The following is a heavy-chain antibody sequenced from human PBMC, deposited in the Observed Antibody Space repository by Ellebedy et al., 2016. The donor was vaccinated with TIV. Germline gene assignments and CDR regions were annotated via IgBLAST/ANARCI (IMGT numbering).Heavy chain of an antibody. CDR1: GFTFSSYW. D-gene: IGHD3-10*01. V-gene: IGHV3-74*01. Sequence: GESLKISXAASGFTFSSYWMHWVRQAPGKGLVWVSRINSDGSSTSYADSVKGRFTISRDNAKNTLYLQMNSLRAEDTAVYYCARGRRYYDYWGQGTLVTVSS. CDR2: INSDGSST. CDR3: ARGRRYYDY. J-gene: IGHJ4*02.